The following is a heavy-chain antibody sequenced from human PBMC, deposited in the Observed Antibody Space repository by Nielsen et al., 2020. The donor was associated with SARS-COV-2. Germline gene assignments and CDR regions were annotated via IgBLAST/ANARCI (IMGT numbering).Heavy chain of an antibody. V-gene: IGHV1-69*02. CDR1: GGTFSSYT. D-gene: IGHD5-24*01. J-gene: IGHJ4*02. CDR2: IIPILGIA. Sequence: SVKVSCKASGGTFSSYTISWVRQAPGQGLEWMGRIIPILGIANYAQKFQGRVTITADKSTSTAYMELSSLRSEDTAVYYCARGRWLQSIPWYFDYWGQGTLVTVSS. CDR3: ARGRWLQSIPWYFDY.